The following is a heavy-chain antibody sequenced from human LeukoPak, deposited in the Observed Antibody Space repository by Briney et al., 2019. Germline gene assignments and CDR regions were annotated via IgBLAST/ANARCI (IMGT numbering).Heavy chain of an antibody. CDR3: VRPDRIFGVPAAFDA. V-gene: IGHV1-69*01. CDR1: GGSFSDYP. Sequence: SVKVSCKASGGSFSDYPINWVRQAPGQGLEWLGGIIPKYSASNYAQAFQGRVTITADESTNTVYMEMSGLRPDDTAVYYRVRPDRIFGVPAAFDAWGQGTLVAVSS. J-gene: IGHJ3*01. CDR2: IIPKYSAS. D-gene: IGHD3-3*02.